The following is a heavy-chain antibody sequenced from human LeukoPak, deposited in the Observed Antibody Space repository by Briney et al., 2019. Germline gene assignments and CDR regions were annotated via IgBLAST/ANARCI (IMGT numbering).Heavy chain of an antibody. CDR1: GFSFSSHS. CDR3: ARGVSSAWYFDY. V-gene: IGHV3-21*01. CDR2: ISSSSSSI. Sequence: PGGSLRLSCAASGFSFSSHSMNWVRQAPGKGLKWVSSISSSSSSIYYADSAKGRFTISRDNAKNSLYLQMNSLRAEDTAVYYCARGVSSAWYFDYWGQGTLVTVSS. D-gene: IGHD3-22*01. J-gene: IGHJ4*02.